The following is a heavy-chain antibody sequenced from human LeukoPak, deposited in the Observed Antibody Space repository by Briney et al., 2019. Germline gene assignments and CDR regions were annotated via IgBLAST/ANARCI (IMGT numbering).Heavy chain of an antibody. CDR2: INHSGST. CDR1: GGSFSGYC. CDR3: ARWLHDFWSGYLDDAFDI. Sequence: SETLSLTCAVYGGSFSGYCWGWIRQPPGKGLEWIGEINHSGSTNYNPSLKSRVTISVDTSKNQFSLKLSSVTAADTAVYYCARWLHDFWSGYLDDAFDIWGQGTMVTVSS. V-gene: IGHV4-34*01. J-gene: IGHJ3*02. D-gene: IGHD3-3*01.